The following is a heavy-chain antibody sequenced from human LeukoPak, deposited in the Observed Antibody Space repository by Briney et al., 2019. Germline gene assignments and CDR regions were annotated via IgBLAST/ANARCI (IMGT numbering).Heavy chain of an antibody. J-gene: IGHJ5*02. CDR3: ARGGSVVAAIKRWFDP. CDR1: GGSISGSSYY. CDR2: IYYSGST. V-gene: IGHV4-39*07. D-gene: IGHD5-12*01. Sequence: PSETLSLTCTVSGGSISGSSYYWGWIRQPPGKGLEWIGSIYYSGSTYYNPSLKSRVTISVDTSKNQFSLKLSSVTAADTAVYYCARGGSVVAAIKRWFDPWGQGTLVTVSS.